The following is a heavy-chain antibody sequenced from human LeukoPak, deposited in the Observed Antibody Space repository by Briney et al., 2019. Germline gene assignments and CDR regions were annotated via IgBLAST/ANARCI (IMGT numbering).Heavy chain of an antibody. V-gene: IGHV4-4*07. CDR2: IYTSGST. J-gene: IGHJ6*03. CDR1: GGSISSYY. D-gene: IGHD3-10*01. Sequence: SETLSLTCTVSGGSISSYYWSWIRQPAGKGLEWIGRIYTSGSTNYNPSLKSRVTMSVDTSKNQFSLKLSSVTAADTAVYYCARETLWFGELLYSYYYMDVWGKGTTVTISS. CDR3: ARETLWFGELLYSYYYMDV.